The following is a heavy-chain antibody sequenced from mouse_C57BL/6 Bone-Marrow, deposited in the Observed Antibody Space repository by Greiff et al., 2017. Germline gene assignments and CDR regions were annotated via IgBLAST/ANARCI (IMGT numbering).Heavy chain of an antibody. CDR2: ISSGGSYT. V-gene: IGHV5-6*01. D-gene: IGHD1-1*01. Sequence: EVKLVESGGDLVKPGGSLKLSCAASGFTFSSYGMSWVRQTPDKRLEWVATISSGGSYTYYPDSVKGRFTISRDNAKNTLYLQMSSLKSEDTAMYYCASPNYGSSSFAYWGQGTLVTVSA. CDR1: GFTFSSYG. J-gene: IGHJ3*01. CDR3: ASPNYGSSSFAY.